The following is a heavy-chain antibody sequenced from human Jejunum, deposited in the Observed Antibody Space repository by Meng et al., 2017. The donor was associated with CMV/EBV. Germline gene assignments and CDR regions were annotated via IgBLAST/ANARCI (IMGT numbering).Heavy chain of an antibody. CDR2: ISPYNSHA. CDR3: ATSGSGSYFAD. J-gene: IGHJ4*02. V-gene: IGHV1-18*01. CDR1: SYTFSAYG. D-gene: IGHD3-10*01. Sequence: SCRAPSYTFSAYGISWVRQAPGQGLEWMGWISPYNSHAEYAQNFQDRVTLTRDTSTSTTYMELRSLMADDTAVYYCATSGSGSYFADWGQGTLVTVSS.